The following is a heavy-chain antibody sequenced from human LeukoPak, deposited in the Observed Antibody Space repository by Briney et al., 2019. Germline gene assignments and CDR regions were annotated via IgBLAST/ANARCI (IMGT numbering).Heavy chain of an antibody. V-gene: IGHV4-31*03. J-gene: IGHJ4*02. CDR1: GGSISSGGYY. CDR2: IYYSGST. Sequence: NTSETLSLTCTVSGGSISSGGYYWSWIRQHPGKGLEWIGYIYYSGSTYYNPSLKSRVTISVDTSKNRFSLKLSSVTAADTAVYYCARAGLWFGEFPFDYWGQGTLVTVSS. D-gene: IGHD3-10*01. CDR3: ARAGLWFGEFPFDY.